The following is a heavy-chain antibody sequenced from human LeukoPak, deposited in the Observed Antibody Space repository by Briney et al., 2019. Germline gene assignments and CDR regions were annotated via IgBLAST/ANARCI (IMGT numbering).Heavy chain of an antibody. CDR3: VKEPGGNHF. Sequence: SETLSLTCTVSGFFISSGYYWVWVRQPPGKGLEWIGSIYHSGTTYYNTSLRSRVTISVDTSKNQFPLRLSSVTAADTAVYYCVKEPGGNHFWGQGTLVTVSS. CDR1: GFFISSGYY. V-gene: IGHV4-38-2*02. D-gene: IGHD1-26*01. J-gene: IGHJ4*02. CDR2: IYHSGTT.